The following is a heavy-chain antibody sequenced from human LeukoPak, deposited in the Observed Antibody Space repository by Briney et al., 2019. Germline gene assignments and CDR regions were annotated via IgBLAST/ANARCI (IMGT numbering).Heavy chain of an antibody. V-gene: IGHV1-2*02. CDR1: GYSFTAYY. D-gene: IGHD1-26*01. CDR3: AREYSGSYRFDY. CDR2: INPKSGGT. Sequence: ASVKVSCKASGYSFTAYYMHWVRQAPGQGLEWMGWINPKSGGTNYAQRFQGRVAMTRDTSITTAYMEVSRLRSDDTAVYFCAREYSGSYRFDYWGQGTLVTVSS. J-gene: IGHJ4*02.